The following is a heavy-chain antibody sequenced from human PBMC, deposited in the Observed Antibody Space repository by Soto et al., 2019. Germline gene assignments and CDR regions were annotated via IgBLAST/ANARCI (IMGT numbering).Heavy chain of an antibody. CDR3: ARAFEGQDSSGYFDY. V-gene: IGHV3-30-3*01. CDR1: GFTFSSYA. CDR2: ISYDGSNK. Sequence: QLGGSLRLSCAASGFTFSSYAMHWVRQAPGKGLEWVAVISYDGSNKYYADSVKGRFTISRDNSKNTLYLQMNSLRAEDTAVYYCARAFEGQDSSGYFDYWGQGTLVTVSS. J-gene: IGHJ4*02. D-gene: IGHD3-22*01.